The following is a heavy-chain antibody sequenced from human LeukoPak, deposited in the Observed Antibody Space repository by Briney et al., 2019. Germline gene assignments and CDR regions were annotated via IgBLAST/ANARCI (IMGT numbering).Heavy chain of an antibody. J-gene: IGHJ4*02. CDR2: IYYSGST. Sequence: SETLSLTCTVSGGSISSYYWSWIRQPPGKGLEWIGYIYYSGSTIYNPSLKSRVTISVDTSKNQFSLKLSSVTAADTAVYYCARGYYGSGVNWGQGTLVTVSS. V-gene: IGHV4-59*01. D-gene: IGHD3-10*01. CDR1: GGSISSYY. CDR3: ARGYYGSGVN.